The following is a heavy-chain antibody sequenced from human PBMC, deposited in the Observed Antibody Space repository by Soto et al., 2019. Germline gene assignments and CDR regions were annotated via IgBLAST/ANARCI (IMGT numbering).Heavy chain of an antibody. J-gene: IGHJ3*02. D-gene: IGHD2-21*01. CDR1: GFTFSSYS. CDR2: ISSSSSYT. V-gene: IGHV3-21*01. Sequence: GGSLRLSCAASGFTFSSYSMNWVRQAPGKGLEWVSSISSSSSYTYYADSVKGRFTISRDNAKNSLYLQMNSLRAEDTAVYYCARDALNTLVVLTDAFDIWGQGTMVTVSS. CDR3: ARDALNTLVVLTDAFDI.